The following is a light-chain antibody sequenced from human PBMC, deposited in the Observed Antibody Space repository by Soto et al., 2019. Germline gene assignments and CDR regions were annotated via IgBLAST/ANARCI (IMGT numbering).Light chain of an antibody. CDR3: SSYTSSSTLV. CDR1: SSDVGGYNY. V-gene: IGLV2-14*03. Sequence: QSALTQPASVSGSPGQSITISCTGTSSDVGGYNYVSWYQQNSGKAPKVIIYDVNNRPSGVSNRFSGSKSGNTASLTISGLQAEDEADYYCSSYTSSSTLVFGGGTKLTVL. J-gene: IGLJ3*02. CDR2: DVN.